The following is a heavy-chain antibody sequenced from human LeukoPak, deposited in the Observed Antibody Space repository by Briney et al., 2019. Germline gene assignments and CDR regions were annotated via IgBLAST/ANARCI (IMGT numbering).Heavy chain of an antibody. V-gene: IGHV4-59*08. CDR3: ARQRVLGDSFDY. D-gene: IGHD1-26*01. CDR2: IYYSGST. J-gene: IGHJ4*02. CDR1: GGSFSGYY. Sequence: PSETLSLTCAVYGGSFSGYYWSWIRQPPGKGLEWIGYIYYSGSTNYNPSLKSRVTISVDTSKNQFSLKLSSVTAADTAVYYCARQRVLGDSFDYWGQGTLVTVSS.